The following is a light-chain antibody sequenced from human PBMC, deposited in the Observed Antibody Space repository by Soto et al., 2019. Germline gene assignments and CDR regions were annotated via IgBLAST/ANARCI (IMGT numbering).Light chain of an antibody. J-gene: IGKJ2*02. CDR1: QTVSIN. Sequence: EIVLTQSPGTLSLSPGERATLSCRASQTVSINLAWYQQKPGQGPRLLIYGASTRATGIPARFSGSGSGTEFTLTISSLQSEDFAVYYCQQYNNWPPSTFGQGTKVDI. CDR3: QQYNNWPPST. V-gene: IGKV3-15*01. CDR2: GAS.